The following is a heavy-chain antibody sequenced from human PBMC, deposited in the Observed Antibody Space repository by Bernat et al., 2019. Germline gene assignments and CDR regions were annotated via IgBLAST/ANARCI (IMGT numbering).Heavy chain of an antibody. CDR1: GGSISSSSYY. D-gene: IGHD3-22*01. Sequence: QRQLQESGPGLVKPPETLSLTCTVSGGSISSSSYYWGWIRQPPGKGLEWIGYIYYSGSTNYNPSLKSRVTISVDTSKNQFSLKLSSVTAADTAVNYCARDGDSSGYLSAFDIWGQGTMVTVSS. V-gene: IGHV4-61*05. CDR2: IYYSGST. CDR3: ARDGDSSGYLSAFDI. J-gene: IGHJ3*02.